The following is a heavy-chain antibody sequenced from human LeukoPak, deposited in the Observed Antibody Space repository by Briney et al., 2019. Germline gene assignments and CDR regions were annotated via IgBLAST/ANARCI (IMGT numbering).Heavy chain of an antibody. CDR3: ARDDSRGFAY. CDR2: INNDGSST. CDR1: GFTFSSYE. Sequence: GGSLRLSCAASGFTFSSYEMNWVRQAPGKGLVWVSRINNDGSSTSYADSVKGRFTISRDNAKNTLYLQINSLRAEDTAVYYCARDDSRGFAYWGQGTLVTVSS. D-gene: IGHD2-21*01. V-gene: IGHV3-74*01. J-gene: IGHJ4*02.